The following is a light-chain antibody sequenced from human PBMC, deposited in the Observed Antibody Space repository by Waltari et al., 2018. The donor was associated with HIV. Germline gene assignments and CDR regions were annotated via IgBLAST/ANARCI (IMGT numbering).Light chain of an antibody. CDR3: CSYAGSYIWV. Sequence: QSALTQPHSVSGSPGQSVTISCTETRSDVGGYNYVSWYQQHPGKAPKVMIYDVSKRPSGVPDRFSGSKSGNTASLTISGLQAEDEADYYCCSYAGSYIWVFGGGTKLTVL. J-gene: IGLJ3*02. V-gene: IGLV2-11*01. CDR2: DVS. CDR1: RSDVGGYNY.